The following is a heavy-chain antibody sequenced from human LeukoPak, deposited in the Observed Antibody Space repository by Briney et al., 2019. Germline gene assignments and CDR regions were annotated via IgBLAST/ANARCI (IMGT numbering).Heavy chain of an antibody. CDR3: ASISSTRFYSYGPGGSFDY. D-gene: IGHD2-2*01. CDR2: IYYSGST. J-gene: IGHJ4*02. CDR1: GGSISSSSYY. V-gene: IGHV4-39*07. Sequence: SETLSLTCTVSGGSISSSSYYWGWIRQPPGKGLEWIGSIYYSGSTYYNPSLKSRVTISVDTSKNQFSLKLSSVTAADTAVYYCASISSTRFYSYGPGGSFDYWGQGTLVTVSS.